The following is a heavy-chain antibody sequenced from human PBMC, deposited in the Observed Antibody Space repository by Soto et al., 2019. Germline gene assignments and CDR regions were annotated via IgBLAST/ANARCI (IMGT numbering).Heavy chain of an antibody. V-gene: IGHV4-34*01. CDR2: INHSGST. CDR3: ARSFEGAGAPPNYWFDP. D-gene: IGHD3-16*01. Sequence: SETLSLTCAVYGGSFSGYYWTWIRQPPGTGLEWIGEINHSGSTNYNPSLKSRVTISVDTSKNQFSLKLNSVTAADTAVYYCARSFEGAGAPPNYWFDPWGQGTLVTVSS. CDR1: GGSFSGYY. J-gene: IGHJ5*02.